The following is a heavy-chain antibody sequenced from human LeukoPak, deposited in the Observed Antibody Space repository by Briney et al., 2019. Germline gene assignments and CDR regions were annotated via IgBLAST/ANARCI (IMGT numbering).Heavy chain of an antibody. J-gene: IGHJ4*02. CDR2: IYYSGST. D-gene: IGHD2-2*01. V-gene: IGHV4-39*07. CDR1: GGSISSSSYY. Sequence: PSETLSPTCTVSGGSISSSSYYWGWIRQPPGKGLEWIGSIYYSGSTYYNPSLKSRVTISVDTPKNQFSLKLSSVTAADTAVYYCARQRVVPGIDYWGQGTLVTVSS. CDR3: ARQRVVPGIDY.